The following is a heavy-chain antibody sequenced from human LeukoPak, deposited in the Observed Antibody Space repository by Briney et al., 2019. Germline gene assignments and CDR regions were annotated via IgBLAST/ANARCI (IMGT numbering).Heavy chain of an antibody. J-gene: IGHJ4*02. V-gene: IGHV3-7*01. D-gene: IGHD6-19*01. CDR2: IKYDGSDK. CDR3: ARPSFSSGSYFDH. Sequence: GGSLRRSCAASGFTFSSYWMSWVRQAPGKGLEWVATIKYDGSDKYYVDSVKGRFTISRDNAKNSLYLQMNSLSGEDTAVYFCARPSFSSGSYFDHWGQGTLVTVSS. CDR1: GFTFSSYW.